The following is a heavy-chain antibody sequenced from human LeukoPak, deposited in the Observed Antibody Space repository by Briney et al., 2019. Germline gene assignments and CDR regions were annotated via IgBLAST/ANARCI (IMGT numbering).Heavy chain of an antibody. J-gene: IGHJ4*02. CDR3: AKDPQGD. CDR1: GFTFSNNA. CDR2: ISGSGGST. D-gene: IGHD3-16*01. Sequence: GGSLRLSCAASGFTFSNNAMSWVRQAPGKGLEWVSAISGSGGSTYYADSVKGRFSISRDNSKNTLYLHMNSLRAGDTAVYYCAKDPQGDWGQGTLVTVSS. V-gene: IGHV3-23*01.